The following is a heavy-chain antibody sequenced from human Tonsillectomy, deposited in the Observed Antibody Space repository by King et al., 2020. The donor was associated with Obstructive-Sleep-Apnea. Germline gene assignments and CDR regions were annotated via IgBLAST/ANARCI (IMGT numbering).Heavy chain of an antibody. CDR1: GFMFRDYW. J-gene: IGHJ3*02. CDR2: IKRDGSVT. CDR3: ARDASYKDSRAYYDANDI. D-gene: IGHD3-22*01. Sequence: DVQLVESGGALVHPGGSLRLSCAASGFMFRDYWMTWVRQAPGKGLEWVANIKRDGSVTHYADSLKGRFSISRDNAKNSLFLQMTSLRAEDTAVYYCARDASYKDSRAYYDANDIWGQGTMVTISS. V-gene: IGHV3-7*01.